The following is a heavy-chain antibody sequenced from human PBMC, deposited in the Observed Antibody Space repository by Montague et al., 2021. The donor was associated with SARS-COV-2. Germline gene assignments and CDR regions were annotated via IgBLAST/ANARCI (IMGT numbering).Heavy chain of an antibody. CDR3: ASGIYPSGSYYNRYYYGLNI. CDR2: INHGANT. V-gene: IGHV4-34*01. J-gene: IGHJ6*02. Sequence: SETLSLTCAVHGASLSGYYWSWIRQPPEKGLEWIGEINHGANTKYNPSLKSPVTISIDTSKNQFSLKMTSVTAADTATYYCASGIYPSGSYYNRYYYGLNIWGPGTTVIVSS. D-gene: IGHD3-10*01. CDR1: GASLSGYY.